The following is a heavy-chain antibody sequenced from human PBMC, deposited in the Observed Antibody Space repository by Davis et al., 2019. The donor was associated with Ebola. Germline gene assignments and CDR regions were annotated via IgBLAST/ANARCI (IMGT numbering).Heavy chain of an antibody. CDR1: GFTFSSYA. CDR3: AGLGEGGS. CDR2: LNPSTGDT. Sequence: GGSLRLSCAASGFTFSSYAMHWVRQAPGHGLEWMGRLNPSTGDTYYAQKFQGRVTMTKDTSISTAYMELSRLRSDDTAVYYCAGLGEGGSWGQGTLVTVSS. J-gene: IGHJ5*02. V-gene: IGHV1-2*06. D-gene: IGHD5-12*01.